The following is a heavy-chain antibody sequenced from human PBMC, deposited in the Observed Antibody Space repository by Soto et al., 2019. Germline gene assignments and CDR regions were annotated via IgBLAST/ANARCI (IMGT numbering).Heavy chain of an antibody. V-gene: IGHV3-33*01. J-gene: IGHJ4*02. CDR2: IWYDGSKK. Sequence: QVQVVESGGGVVQPGKSLRLSCAASGFTFSLYGMHWVRQAPGKGLEWVAVIWYDGSKKYYADSVKGRFAISRDNSNNTLYLQMNXLXTXDTAVYYCARGGNPLTATYLPDFWGQGTLVTVSS. CDR3: ARGGNPLTATYLPDF. D-gene: IGHD2-21*02. CDR1: GFTFSLYG.